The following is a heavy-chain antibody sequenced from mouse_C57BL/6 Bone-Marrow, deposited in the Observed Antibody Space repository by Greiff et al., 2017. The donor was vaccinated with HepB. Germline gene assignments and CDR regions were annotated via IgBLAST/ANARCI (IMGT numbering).Heavy chain of an antibody. V-gene: IGHV1-81*01. Sequence: VQLVESGAELARPGASVKLSCKASGYTFTSYGISWVKQRTGQGLEWIGEIYPRSGNTYYNEKFKGKATLTADKSSSTAYMELRSLTSEDSAVYFCARGYGSSSNDYWGQGTTLTVSS. CDR3: ARGYGSSSNDY. J-gene: IGHJ2*01. CDR1: GYTFTSYG. D-gene: IGHD1-1*01. CDR2: IYPRSGNT.